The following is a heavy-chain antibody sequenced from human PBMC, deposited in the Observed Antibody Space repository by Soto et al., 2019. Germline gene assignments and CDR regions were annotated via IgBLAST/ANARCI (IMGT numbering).Heavy chain of an antibody. V-gene: IGHV1-46*04. CDR3: ARGGMTANYAVRGNFDY. D-gene: IGHD3-10*01. Sequence: QVQLVQSGAEVTKPGASVKVSCKASGYTFTNYFLHWVRQAPGQGLEWMAIINPGAGSTNYAQTLQGRVTMTRDTSTSTVNMELNSLISEDTAVYYCARGGMTANYAVRGNFDYWGQGTLVTVSS. CDR2: INPGAGST. J-gene: IGHJ4*02. CDR1: GYTFTNYF.